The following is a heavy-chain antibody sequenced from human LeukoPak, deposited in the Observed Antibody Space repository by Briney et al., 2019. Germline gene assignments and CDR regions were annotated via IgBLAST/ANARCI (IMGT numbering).Heavy chain of an antibody. CDR1: GFNFSTYW. CDR3: AREAMEPDGLDY. Sequence: GGSLRLSCAASGFNFSTYWMNWVRQAPGKGLEWVANIKQDGSEKNYVDSVKGRFTISTDNAKNSLYLQMNSLRAEDTAVYYCAREAMEPDGLDYWGQGTLVTVSS. D-gene: IGHD5-18*01. CDR2: IKQDGSEK. J-gene: IGHJ4*02. V-gene: IGHV3-7*04.